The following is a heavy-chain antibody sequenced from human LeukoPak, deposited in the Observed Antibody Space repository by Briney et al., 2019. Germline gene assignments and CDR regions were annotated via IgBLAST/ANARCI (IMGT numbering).Heavy chain of an antibody. J-gene: IGHJ4*02. CDR1: GFTFSSYS. CDR3: GRDHWDTAMVSPFEY. Sequence: GGSLRLSCAASGFTFSSYSMNWVRQAPGKGLEWVSSISSSSSYIYYADSVKGRFTISRDNAKNSLYLQMNSRRAEDTAVYYCGRDHWDTAMVSPFEYWGQGTLVTVSP. CDR2: ISSSSSYI. V-gene: IGHV3-21*01. D-gene: IGHD5-18*01.